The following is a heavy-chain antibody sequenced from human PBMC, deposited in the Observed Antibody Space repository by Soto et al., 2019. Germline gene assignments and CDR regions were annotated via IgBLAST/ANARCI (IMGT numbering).Heavy chain of an antibody. J-gene: IGHJ4*02. V-gene: IGHV4-59*11. CDR2: IFYSGST. D-gene: IGHD6-19*01. Sequence: SETLSLTCTVSGGSISGPYWTWIRQPPGKGLEWIGYIFYSGSTNYNPSLKSRVTISVDTSKNQFSLKLSSVTAADTAVYYCARVGSSGWSPDYWGPGTLVTVSS. CDR1: GGSISGPY. CDR3: ARVGSSGWSPDY.